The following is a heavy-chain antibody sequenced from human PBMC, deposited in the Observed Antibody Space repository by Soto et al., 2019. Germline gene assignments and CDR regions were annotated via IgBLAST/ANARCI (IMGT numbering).Heavy chain of an antibody. CDR2: IHHSGST. Sequence: QTQLQESGPGLVKPSETLSLTCAVSSASIITEQRWTWVRQPPGKGLEWIGEIHHSGSTNNNPSLRSRVTMSVDKSKNQFSLNLNSVTAADTALYYCARSFGWYAIDHWGQGTLVIVSS. J-gene: IGHJ4*02. D-gene: IGHD6-19*01. CDR3: ARSFGWYAIDH. V-gene: IGHV4-4*02. CDR1: SASIITEQR.